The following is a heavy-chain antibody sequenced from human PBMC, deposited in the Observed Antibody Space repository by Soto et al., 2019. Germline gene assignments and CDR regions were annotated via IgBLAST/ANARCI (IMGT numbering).Heavy chain of an antibody. Sequence: ASVKVSCKASGYTFTSYGISWVRQAPGQGLEWMGWISGYNGKTNYAQKVQDRVTMTTDTSTSTVYLELRSLRSDDTAVYYCARGVGSGTYYNQYNWFDPWGQGTLVTVS. CDR1: GYTFTSYG. J-gene: IGHJ5*02. D-gene: IGHD3-10*01. CDR2: ISGYNGKT. V-gene: IGHV1-18*01. CDR3: ARGVGSGTYYNQYNWFDP.